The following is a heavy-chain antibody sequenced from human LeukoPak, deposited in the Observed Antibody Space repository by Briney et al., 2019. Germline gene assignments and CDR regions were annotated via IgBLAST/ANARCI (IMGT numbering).Heavy chain of an antibody. V-gene: IGHV4-4*09. CDR1: GGSMRSYY. CDR3: ARKVTAAAAHYFDY. D-gene: IGHD6-13*01. Sequence: PSETLSLTCTVSGGSMRSYYWSWIRQSPGKGLEWIGYIYSNGSTNYNPSLKSRVTISVDMSKNQFSLKVNFVTAADTGVYYCARKVTAAAAHYFDYWGQGTLVTVSP. CDR2: IYSNGST. J-gene: IGHJ4*02.